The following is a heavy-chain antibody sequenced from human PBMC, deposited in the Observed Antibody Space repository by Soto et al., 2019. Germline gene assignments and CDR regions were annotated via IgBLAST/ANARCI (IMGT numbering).Heavy chain of an antibody. D-gene: IGHD2-21*01. J-gene: IGHJ4*02. CDR2: ISYDGSSS. CDR3: ARAGLLGDFGF. Sequence: LRLSCAASQFIFSDYWMHWVRQVPGKGLEWVARISYDGSSSESADSVKGRFSISRDNAENMLYLQMNSLRDDDTAIYYCARAGLLGDFGFWGRGALVTVSS. CDR1: QFIFSDYW. V-gene: IGHV3-74*03.